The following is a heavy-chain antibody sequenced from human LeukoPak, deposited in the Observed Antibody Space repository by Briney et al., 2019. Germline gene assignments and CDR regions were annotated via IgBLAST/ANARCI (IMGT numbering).Heavy chain of an antibody. V-gene: IGHV1-8*01. Sequence: ASVKVSCKASGYTFTTYDINWVRQATGQGLEWMGWMNPNSGNTGYAQKFQGRVTMTRNTSISTAFMELSGLRSEDTAVYFCARRNTAMVAGLDYWGERSRVSVS. CDR1: GYTFTTYD. J-gene: IGHJ4*02. CDR3: ARRNTAMVAGLDY. CDR2: MNPNSGNT. D-gene: IGHD5-18*01.